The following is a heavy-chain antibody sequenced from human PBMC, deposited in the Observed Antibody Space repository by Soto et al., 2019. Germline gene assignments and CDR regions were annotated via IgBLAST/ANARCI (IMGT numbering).Heavy chain of an antibody. J-gene: IGHJ4*02. CDR3: ARANWYSEY. CDR1: GGSINNHY. V-gene: IGHV4-59*11. D-gene: IGHD7-27*01. CDR2: IYYTGST. Sequence: QVHLQESGPGLVKPSETLSLTCTVSGGSINNHYWSWIRQPPEKGLEWIGYIYYTGSTNYNPSLKSRVTMSVDTSKNQFSLNLTSLTAADTAIYYCARANWYSEYWGPGTLVTVSS.